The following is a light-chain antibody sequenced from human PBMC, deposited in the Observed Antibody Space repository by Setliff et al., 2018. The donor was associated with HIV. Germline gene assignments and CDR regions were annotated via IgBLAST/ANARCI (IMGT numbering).Light chain of an antibody. CDR3: SSFTSSGTYV. Sequence: QPASVSGSPGQSITISCTGASSDVGGYNYVSWYQQHPGKAPKLMIYEVINRPSGVSNRFSASKSGNTASLTISGLQAEDEADYYCSSFTSSGTYVFGTGTKVTVL. CDR1: SSDVGGYNY. CDR2: EVI. V-gene: IGLV2-14*01. J-gene: IGLJ1*01.